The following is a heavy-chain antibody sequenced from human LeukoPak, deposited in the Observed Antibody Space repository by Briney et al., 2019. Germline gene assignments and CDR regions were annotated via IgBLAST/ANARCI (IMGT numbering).Heavy chain of an antibody. V-gene: IGHV4-59*12. Sequence: SETLSLTCTVSGGSISSYYWSWIRQSPGKGLEWIGYIYYSGSTHYNPSLKSRVTISVDTSKNQFSLKLSSVTAADTAVYYCARVRGNSEIDYWGQGTLVTVSS. D-gene: IGHD4-23*01. CDR3: ARVRGNSEIDY. CDR1: GGSISSYY. CDR2: IYYSGST. J-gene: IGHJ4*02.